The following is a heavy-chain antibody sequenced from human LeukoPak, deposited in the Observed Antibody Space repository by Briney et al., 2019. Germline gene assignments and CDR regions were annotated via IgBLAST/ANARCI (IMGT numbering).Heavy chain of an antibody. CDR2: ISAYNGNT. J-gene: IGHJ4*02. V-gene: IGHV1-18*01. CDR1: GYTFTSYG. D-gene: IGHD3-9*01. CDR3: ARGYDILTGSQPFDY. Sequence: GASVKVSCKASGYTFTSYGISWVRQAPGQGLEWMGWISAYNGNTNYAQKLQGRVTMTTDTSTSTAYMELRSLRSDDTAVYYCARGYDILTGSQPFDYWGQGTLVTVSS.